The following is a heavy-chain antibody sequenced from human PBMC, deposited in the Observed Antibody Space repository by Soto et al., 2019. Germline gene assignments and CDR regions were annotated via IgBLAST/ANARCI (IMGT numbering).Heavy chain of an antibody. CDR1: GGSISSYY. V-gene: IGHV4-59*08. D-gene: IGHD3-9*01. Sequence: QVQLQESGPGLVKPSETLSLTCTVSGGSISSYYWSWIRQPPGKGLEWIGYIYYSGSTNYNPSLQSRVTISVDTSKNQFSLKLSSVTAADTAVYYCARHARYYDILTGYSTLSWFDPWGQGTLVTVSS. CDR2: IYYSGST. CDR3: ARHARYYDILTGYSTLSWFDP. J-gene: IGHJ5*02.